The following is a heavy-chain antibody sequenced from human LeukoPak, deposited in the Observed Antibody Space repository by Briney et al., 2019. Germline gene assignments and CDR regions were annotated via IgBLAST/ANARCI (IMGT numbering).Heavy chain of an antibody. V-gene: IGHV4-39*07. D-gene: IGHD3-10*01. CDR1: GDSFSSSDYY. CDR3: ARATTYGSGRVDP. CDR2: VYYSGTT. J-gene: IGHJ5*02. Sequence: KSSETLSLTCTVSGDSFSSSDYYWGWIRQPPGKGLEWIGNVYYSGTTYYNPSLKSRVTISVDTSKNQFSLKLSSVTAADTAVYYCARATTYGSGRVDPWGQGTLVTVSS.